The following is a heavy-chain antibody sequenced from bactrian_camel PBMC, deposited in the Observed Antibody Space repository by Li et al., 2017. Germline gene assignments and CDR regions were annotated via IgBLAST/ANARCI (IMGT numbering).Heavy chain of an antibody. CDR1: GFTFNTYA. Sequence: VQLVESGGGLVQPGGSLRLSCAASGFTFNTYAMSWVRQAPRKGLEWVSCISSGGNTYYADSVKGRFTISIDNAKNTLYLQLNSLKTSDAAMYYCANGGAVEYVARGTSPRITTGARGPRSPSP. CDR3: ANGGAVEYVARGTSPRITT. V-gene: IGHV3S40*01. CDR2: ISSGGNT. D-gene: IGHD2*01. J-gene: IGHJ4*01.